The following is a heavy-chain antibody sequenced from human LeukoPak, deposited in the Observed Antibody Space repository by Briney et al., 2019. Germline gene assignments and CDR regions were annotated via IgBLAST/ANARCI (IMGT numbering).Heavy chain of an antibody. J-gene: IGHJ5*02. D-gene: IGHD3-22*01. CDR1: GGSISSYY. V-gene: IGHV4-4*07. CDR3: ARATYYYDSSGSNWFDP. CDR2: IYTSGST. Sequence: SETLSLTCTVSGGSISSYYWSWIRQPAGKGLEWIGRIYTSGSTNYNPSLKSRVTMSVDTSKNQFSLKLSSVTAADTAVYHCARATYYYDSSGSNWFDPWGQGTLVTVSS.